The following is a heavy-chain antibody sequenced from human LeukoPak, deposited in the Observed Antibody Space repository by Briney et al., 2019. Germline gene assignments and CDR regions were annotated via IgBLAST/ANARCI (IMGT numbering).Heavy chain of an antibody. D-gene: IGHD5-18*01. Sequence: SETLSLTCTVSGGSISSYYWSWIRQPPGKGLEWIGYIYYSGSTNYNPSLKSRVTISVDTSKNQFSLKLSSVTAADTAVYYCARLLDVDTAMVGLDYWGQGTLVTVSS. V-gene: IGHV4-59*08. CDR2: IYYSGST. CDR3: ARLLDVDTAMVGLDY. J-gene: IGHJ4*02. CDR1: GGSISSYY.